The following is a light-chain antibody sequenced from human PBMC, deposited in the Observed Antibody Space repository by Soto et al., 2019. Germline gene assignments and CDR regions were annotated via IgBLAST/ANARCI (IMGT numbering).Light chain of an antibody. CDR1: RSHIGAGYD. J-gene: IGLJ1*01. V-gene: IGLV1-40*01. CDR3: QSYDSSLSGLYV. CDR2: GNS. Sequence: QSVLTQPPSVSGAPGQRVTISCTGSRSHIGAGYDVHWYQQLPGTAPKLLIYGNSNRPSGVPDRFSGSKSGTSASLAITGLQAEDEADYYCQSYDSSLSGLYVFGTGTKVTVL.